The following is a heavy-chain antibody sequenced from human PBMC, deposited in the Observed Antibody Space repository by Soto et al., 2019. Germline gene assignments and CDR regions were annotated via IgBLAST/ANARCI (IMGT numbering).Heavy chain of an antibody. J-gene: IGHJ6*02. CDR2: LLSNDEE. CDR3: ARIRGHCSGGSCSFHYYALDV. V-gene: IGHV2-26*01. D-gene: IGHD2-15*01. Sequence: TLTLTCTVSGFSLTDADVGVSLIRQPPGKALEWLAHLLSNDEEVFSSSLSSRLTISKDTSKSQVVLTMSNMGPVDTATHDCARIRGHCSGGSCSFHYYALDVWRQVTSVTLSS. CDR1: GFSLTDADVG.